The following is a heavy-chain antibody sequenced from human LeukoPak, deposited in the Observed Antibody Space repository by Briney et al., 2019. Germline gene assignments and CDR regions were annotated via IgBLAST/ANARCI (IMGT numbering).Heavy chain of an antibody. V-gene: IGHV4-59*08. CDR3: ARQGRLLLVDY. Sequence: PSETLSLTCTVSGGSISSYYWSWIRQPPGKGLEWIGYIYYGGSTNYSPSLKSRVTILVDASKKQFSLKLSSVTAADTAVYYCARQGRLLLVDYWGQGTLVTVSS. J-gene: IGHJ4*02. D-gene: IGHD3-22*01. CDR2: IYYGGST. CDR1: GGSISSYY.